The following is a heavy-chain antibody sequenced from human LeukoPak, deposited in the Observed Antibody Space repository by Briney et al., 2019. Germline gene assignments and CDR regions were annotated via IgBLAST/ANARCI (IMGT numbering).Heavy chain of an antibody. D-gene: IGHD2-15*01. CDR1: GYTFTSYG. CDR3: ERDDEVAASDY. Sequence: GASVKVSCKASGYTFTSYGISWVRQAPGQGREWMGWISAYDGNTNYAQNLQGRVTMTTDTSTSTAYMELRRVRSDDTAVYYCERDDEVAASDYWGQGTLVTVSS. J-gene: IGHJ4*02. V-gene: IGHV1-18*01. CDR2: ISAYDGNT.